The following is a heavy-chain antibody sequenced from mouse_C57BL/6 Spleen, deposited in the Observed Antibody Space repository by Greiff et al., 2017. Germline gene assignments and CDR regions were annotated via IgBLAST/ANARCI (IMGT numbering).Heavy chain of an antibody. Sequence: VKLQESGAELARPGASVKLSCKASGYTFTSYGISWVKQRTGQGLEWIGEIYPRSGNTYYNEKFKGKATLTADKSSSTAYMELRSLTSEDSAVYFCARSNYSYFDVWGTGTTVTVSS. D-gene: IGHD1-1*02. CDR3: ARSNYSYFDV. J-gene: IGHJ1*03. CDR1: GYTFTSYG. V-gene: IGHV1-81*01. CDR2: IYPRSGNT.